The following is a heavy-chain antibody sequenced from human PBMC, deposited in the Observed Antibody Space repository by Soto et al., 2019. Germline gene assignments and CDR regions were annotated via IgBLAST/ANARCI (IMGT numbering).Heavy chain of an antibody. J-gene: IGHJ4*02. CDR2: ISYDGSNK. V-gene: IGHV3-30-3*01. D-gene: IGHD3-10*01. CDR1: GFTFSSYA. Sequence: QVQLVESGGGVVQPGRSLRLSCAASGFTFSSYAMHWVRQAPGKGLEWVAVISYDGSNKYYADSVKGRFTISRDNSKKPLVRQMISMRAADTAVCYCGRDPMGRYYGSGSYYFDDWGQGTLVTVSS. CDR3: GRDPMGRYYGSGSYYFDD.